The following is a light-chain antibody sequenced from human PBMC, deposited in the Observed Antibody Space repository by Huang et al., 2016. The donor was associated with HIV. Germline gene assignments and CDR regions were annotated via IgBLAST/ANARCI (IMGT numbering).Light chain of an antibody. J-gene: IGKJ2*01. CDR1: QSLLHSNGYKY. V-gene: IGKV2-28*01. CDR3: MQALQTPPYT. Sequence: DIVMTQSPLSLPVTPGEPASISFRPSQSLLHSNGYKYLDWYLQKPGKSPQFLIYLGSNRASGVPDRFSGSASGTDFTLKISRVEAEDVGVYYCMQALQTPPYTFGQGTKLEIK. CDR2: LGS.